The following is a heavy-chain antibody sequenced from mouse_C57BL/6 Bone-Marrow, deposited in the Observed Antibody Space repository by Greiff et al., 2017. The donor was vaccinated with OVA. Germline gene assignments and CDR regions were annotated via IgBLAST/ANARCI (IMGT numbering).Heavy chain of an antibody. Sequence: QVQLQQSGPGLVQPSQSLSITCTVSGFSLTSYGVHWVRQSPGKGLEWLGVIWSGGSTDYNAAFISRLSISKDNSKSQVFFKMNSLQADDTAIYYCARGGSSSWWYFDVWGTGTTVTVSS. V-gene: IGHV2-2*01. J-gene: IGHJ1*03. CDR1: GFSLTSYG. D-gene: IGHD1-1*01. CDR2: IWSGGST. CDR3: ARGGSSSWWYFDV.